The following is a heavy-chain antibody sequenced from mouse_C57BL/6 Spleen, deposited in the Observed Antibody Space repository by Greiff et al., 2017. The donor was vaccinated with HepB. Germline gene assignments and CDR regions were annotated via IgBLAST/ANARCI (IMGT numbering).Heavy chain of an antibody. V-gene: IGHV14-4*01. CDR1: GFNIKDDY. D-gene: IGHD1-1*01. CDR3: TTRYYGLWYFDV. CDR2: IDPENGDT. J-gene: IGHJ1*03. Sequence: EVQLQQSGAELVRPGASVKLSCTASGFNIKDDYMHWVKQRPEQGLEWIGWIDPENGDTEYASKFQGKATITADTSSNTAYLQLSSLTSEDTAVYYCTTRYYGLWYFDVWGTGTTVTVSS.